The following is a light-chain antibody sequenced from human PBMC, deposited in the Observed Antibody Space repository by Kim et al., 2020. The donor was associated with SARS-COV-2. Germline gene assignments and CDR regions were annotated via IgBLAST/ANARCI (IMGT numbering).Light chain of an antibody. CDR1: QSVNNNF. J-gene: IGKJ2*01. CDR3: QQYGSPPYT. Sequence: LSPGERATLSYRASQSVNNNFLAWYQQKPGQAPRLLIYGASSRATGIPDRFSGSGSGTDFTLTISRLEPEDFAVFYCQQYGSPPYTFGQGTKLGI. V-gene: IGKV3-20*01. CDR2: GAS.